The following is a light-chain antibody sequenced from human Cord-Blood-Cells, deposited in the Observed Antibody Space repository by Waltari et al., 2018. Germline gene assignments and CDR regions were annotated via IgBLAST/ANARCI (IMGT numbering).Light chain of an antibody. J-gene: IGKJ4*01. CDR3: QQYNSYPLT. CDR2: AAS. CDR1: QGISSW. Sequence: DIQMTQSPSSLSASVGDRVTITSRAGQGISSWLAWYQQKPEKAPKSLLYAASSLQSGVPSRFSGIGSVTDFTLTISSLQPEDFATYYCQQYNSYPLTFGGGTKVEIK. V-gene: IGKV1D-16*01.